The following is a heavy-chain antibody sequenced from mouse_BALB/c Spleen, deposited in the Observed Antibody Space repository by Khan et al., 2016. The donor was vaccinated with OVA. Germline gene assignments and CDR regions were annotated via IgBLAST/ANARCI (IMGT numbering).Heavy chain of an antibody. V-gene: IGHV3-2*02. J-gene: IGHJ3*01. CDR3: ARKDYYDYDPFPY. CDR1: GYSITSEYA. CDR2: INYSGNT. D-gene: IGHD2-4*01. Sequence: VQLQQSGPGLVKPSQSLSLTCTVTGYSITSEYAWNWIRQFPGNKLEWMGYINYSGNTRFNPSLKSRTPITRDTSKNQFFLQLNSVTTEDTATYYCARKDYYDYDPFPYWGQGTLVTVSA.